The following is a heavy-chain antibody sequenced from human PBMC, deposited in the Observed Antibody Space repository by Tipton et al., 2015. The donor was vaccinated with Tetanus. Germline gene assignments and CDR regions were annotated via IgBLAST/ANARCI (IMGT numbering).Heavy chain of an antibody. Sequence: TLSLTCSVSGGSVNSGAYSWGWVRQPPGKGLEWIGNVFHSGATEYNPSLSSRVAISVDRTNNQFSLKLTSVTAADTAVYYCARIGWPENNKPGFDIWGQGTMVTVSS. CDR3: ARIGWPENNKPGFDI. CDR2: VFHSGAT. CDR1: GGSVNSGAYS. D-gene: IGHD1/OR15-1a*01. V-gene: IGHV4-30-2*01. J-gene: IGHJ3*02.